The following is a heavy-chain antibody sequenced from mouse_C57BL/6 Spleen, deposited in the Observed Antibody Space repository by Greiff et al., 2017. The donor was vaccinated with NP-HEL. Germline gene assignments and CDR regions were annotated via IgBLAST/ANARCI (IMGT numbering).Heavy chain of an antibody. J-gene: IGHJ4*01. V-gene: IGHV1-72*01. CDR1: GYTFTSYW. D-gene: IGHD1-1*01. Sequence: QVHVKQPGAELVKPGASVKLSCKASGYTFTSYWMHWVKQRPGRGLEWIGRIDPNSGGTKYNEKFKSKATLTVDKPSSTAYMQLSSLTSEDSAVYYCARSNYGSSYDAMDYWGQGTSVTVSS. CDR3: ARSNYGSSYDAMDY. CDR2: IDPNSGGT.